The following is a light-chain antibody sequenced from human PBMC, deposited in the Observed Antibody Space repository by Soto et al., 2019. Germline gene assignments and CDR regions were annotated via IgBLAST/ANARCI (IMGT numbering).Light chain of an antibody. CDR3: MQALQTPWT. CDR2: LGS. CDR1: QSLLHSNGYKY. Sequence: DIVITQSPLSLPFTPLDPSSISCTSSQSLLHSNGYKYLDWYLQKPGQSPQLLIYLGSHRASGVPDRFSGSGSGTDFTLKISRVEAEDVGVYYCMQALQTPWTFGQGTKV. J-gene: IGKJ1*01. V-gene: IGKV2-28*01.